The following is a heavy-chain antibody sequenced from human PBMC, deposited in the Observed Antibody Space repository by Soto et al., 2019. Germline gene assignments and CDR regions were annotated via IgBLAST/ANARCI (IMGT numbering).Heavy chain of an antibody. V-gene: IGHV4-61*01. J-gene: IGHJ5*02. Sequence: PSETLSLTCSFSGASVTSGSYYWSWIRQSPGKGLEWIGFIYYSGSTNYNPSLKSRVTISVDTPKNPFSLRLSSVTAADTAVYYCARVPDRWGQGTLVTVSS. CDR2: IYYSGST. CDR3: ARVPDR. CDR1: GASVTSGSYY. D-gene: IGHD2-2*01.